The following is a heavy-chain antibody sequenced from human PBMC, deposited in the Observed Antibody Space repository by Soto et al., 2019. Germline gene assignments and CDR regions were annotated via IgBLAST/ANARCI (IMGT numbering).Heavy chain of an antibody. CDR1: GDSISNLDYF. J-gene: IGHJ5*01. CDR2: IYKSATT. CDR3: ARGRYCLTGRCFPNWFDS. D-gene: IGHD7-27*01. Sequence: PSETLSLTCSVSGDSISNLDYFWAWIRQPPGQALEYIGYIYKSATTYYNPSFESRVAISVDTSKGQFFLNVTSVTAADTAVYFCARGRYCLTGRCFPNWFDSWGQGALVTVSS. V-gene: IGHV4-30-4*01.